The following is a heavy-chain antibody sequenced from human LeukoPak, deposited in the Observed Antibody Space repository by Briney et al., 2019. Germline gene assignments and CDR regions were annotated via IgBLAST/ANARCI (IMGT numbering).Heavy chain of an antibody. D-gene: IGHD4-17*01. Sequence: SETLSLTCAVYGGSFSGYYWSWIRQPPGKGLEWIGYIYYSGSTYYNPSLKSRVTISVDTSKNQFSLKLSSVTAADTAVYYCARVRDGVDAFDIWGQGTMVTVSS. CDR1: GGSFSGYY. CDR2: IYYSGST. CDR3: ARVRDGVDAFDI. J-gene: IGHJ3*02. V-gene: IGHV4-30-4*08.